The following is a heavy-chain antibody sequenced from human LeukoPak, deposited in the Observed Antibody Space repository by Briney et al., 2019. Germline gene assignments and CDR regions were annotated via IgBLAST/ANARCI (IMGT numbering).Heavy chain of an antibody. J-gene: IGHJ4*02. D-gene: IGHD6-13*01. CDR2: ISGLGGST. CDR3: ARDVEARISAAGTFDY. Sequence: GGSLRLSCAASGFTFSNYAMSWVRQAPGKGLEWVSVISGLGGSTYYADSVKGRFAISRDNPKSTLWLQMNSLRADDTAIYYCARDVEARISAAGTFDYWGQGSLVTVSS. V-gene: IGHV3-23*01. CDR1: GFTFSNYA.